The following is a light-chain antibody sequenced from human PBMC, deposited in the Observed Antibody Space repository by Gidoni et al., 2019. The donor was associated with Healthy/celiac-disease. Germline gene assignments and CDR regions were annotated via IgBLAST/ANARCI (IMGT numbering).Light chain of an antibody. CDR3: QQYYSTPWT. CDR2: WAS. Sequence: DIVMTKSPDSLAVSLGEMATINCKSSQSALYRSNNKHYLDWYHQQPGQPPKLIIYWASTRESGVPDRFSGSGSVTDFTLTIISLRDEDVAVYYCQQYYSTPWTFGQGTKVEIK. CDR1: QSALYRSNNKHY. V-gene: IGKV4-1*01. J-gene: IGKJ1*01.